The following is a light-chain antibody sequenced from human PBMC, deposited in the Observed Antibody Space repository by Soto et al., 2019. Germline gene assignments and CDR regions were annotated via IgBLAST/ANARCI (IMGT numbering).Light chain of an antibody. CDR2: AAS. V-gene: IGKV1-39*01. J-gene: IGKJ1*01. CDR1: QSVTNY. Sequence: DIQMTQSPSFLSASVGGRVSITCRASQSVTNYLNWYQQKPGKAPKLLIFAASSLQSGVPSRFSGSGSGTHFTLTVTNLQPEDFATYYCQQSDSLPPTVGQGTKVDSK. CDR3: QQSDSLPPT.